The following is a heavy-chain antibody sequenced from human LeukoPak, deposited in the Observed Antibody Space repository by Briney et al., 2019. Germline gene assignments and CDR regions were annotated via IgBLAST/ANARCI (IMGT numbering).Heavy chain of an antibody. V-gene: IGHV3-33*01. J-gene: IGHJ4*02. D-gene: IGHD2-2*01. CDR3: ARDQPALGIDY. CDR2: IWYDGSNK. CDR1: GFTFSSYG. Sequence: GGSLRLSCAASGFTFSSYGMHWVRQAPGKGLEWVAVIWYDGSNKYYADSVKGRFTISRDNSKNTLYLQMNSLGAEDTAVYYCARDQPALGIDYWGQGTLVTVSS.